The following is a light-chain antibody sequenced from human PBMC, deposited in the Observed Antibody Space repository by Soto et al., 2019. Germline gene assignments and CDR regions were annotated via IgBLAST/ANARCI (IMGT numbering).Light chain of an antibody. CDR3: QQYGSSPET. J-gene: IGKJ1*01. CDR1: QSVSSSY. Sequence: EIVLTQSPGTLSLSPGERATLSCRASQSVSSSYLAWYQQKPGQAPRLLIYGASSRATGIPDRLSGSGSGTDFTLTISRLEPEDFAVYYCQQYGSSPETFGQGTKVDI. V-gene: IGKV3-20*01. CDR2: GAS.